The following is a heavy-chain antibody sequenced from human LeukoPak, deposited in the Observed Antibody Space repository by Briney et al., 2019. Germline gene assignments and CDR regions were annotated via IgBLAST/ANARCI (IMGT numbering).Heavy chain of an antibody. CDR3: ARQWLVTGGNDY. CDR2: ISSSSSYI. Sequence: GGSLRLSCAASGFTFSSYSMNWVRQAPGKGLEWVSSISSSSSYIYYADSVKGRFTISRDNAKNSLYLQMNSLRAEDTAVYYCARQWLVTGGNDYWGQRTLVTVSS. J-gene: IGHJ4*02. CDR1: GFTFSSYS. V-gene: IGHV3-21*01. D-gene: IGHD6-19*01.